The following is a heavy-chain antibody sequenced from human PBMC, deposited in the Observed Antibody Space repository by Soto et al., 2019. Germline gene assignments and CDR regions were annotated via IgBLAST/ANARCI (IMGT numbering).Heavy chain of an antibody. CDR3: ARASGSFDY. CDR1: GFAFSTYG. V-gene: IGHV3-33*01. D-gene: IGHD3-10*01. CDR2: IWYDGSNK. Sequence: GGSLRLSCAASGFAFSTYGMHWVRQAPGKGLEWVAVIWYDGSNKYYADSVKGRFTISRDNSKNTLYLQMNSLRAEDTAVYYCARASGSFDYWGQGTLVTVSS. J-gene: IGHJ4*02.